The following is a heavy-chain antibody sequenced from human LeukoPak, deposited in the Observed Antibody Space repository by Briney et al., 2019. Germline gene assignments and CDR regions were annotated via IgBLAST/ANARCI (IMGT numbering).Heavy chain of an antibody. CDR2: IWYDGSNK. CDR3: AKTGTPEMCSGGSCYQYYFDY. J-gene: IGHJ4*02. CDR1: GFTFSSYG. V-gene: IGHV3-33*06. D-gene: IGHD2-15*01. Sequence: GGSLRLSCAASGFTFSSYGMHWVRQAPGKGLEWVAVIWYDGSNKYYADSVKGRFTISRDNSKNTRYLQMNSLRAEDTAVYYCAKTGTPEMCSGGSCYQYYFDYWGQGTLVTVSS.